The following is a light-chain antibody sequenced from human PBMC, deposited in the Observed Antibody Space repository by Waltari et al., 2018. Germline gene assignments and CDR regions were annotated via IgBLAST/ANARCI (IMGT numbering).Light chain of an antibody. CDR3: SSYAGSHYWV. Sequence: QSALTQPPAASGSPGQSVTISCTGTGSDVGKYDYVSWYQQHPGKAPKLMIYELSKRPSGVPDRFSGSKSGNTASLTVSGLQAEDEADYYCSSYAGSHYWVFGGGTKLIVL. J-gene: IGLJ3*02. CDR1: GSDVGKYDY. CDR2: ELS. V-gene: IGLV2-8*01.